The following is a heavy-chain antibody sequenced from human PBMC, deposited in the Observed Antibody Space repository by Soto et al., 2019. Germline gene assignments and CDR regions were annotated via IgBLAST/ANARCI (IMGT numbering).Heavy chain of an antibody. CDR1: GGSFSGYY. Sequence: QVQLQQWGAGLLKPSETLSLTCAVYGGSFSGYYWSWIRQPPGKGLEWIGEINHSGSTNYNPSLKSRVTISVDTSQNQFSLKLSSVTAADTAVYYCASGYCSGGSCYSYMDVWGKGTTVTVSS. D-gene: IGHD2-15*01. CDR2: INHSGST. CDR3: ASGYCSGGSCYSYMDV. J-gene: IGHJ6*03. V-gene: IGHV4-34*01.